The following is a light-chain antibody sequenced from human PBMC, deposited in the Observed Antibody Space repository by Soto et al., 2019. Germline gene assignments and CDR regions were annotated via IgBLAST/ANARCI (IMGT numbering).Light chain of an antibody. CDR2: EVT. V-gene: IGLV2-8*01. Sequence: QSVLTQPPSASGSPGQSVTISCTGTSSDLGGYNYVSWYQLHPGKAPKLIIYEVTKRPSGVPDRFSGSKSGNTASLTVSGLQAEDEADYFCSSFAGSNNLVFGGGTQLTVL. CDR3: SSFAGSNNLV. CDR1: SSDLGGYNY. J-gene: IGLJ2*01.